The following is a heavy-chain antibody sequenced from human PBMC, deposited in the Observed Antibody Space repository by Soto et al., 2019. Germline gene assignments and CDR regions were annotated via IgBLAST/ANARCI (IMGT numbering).Heavy chain of an antibody. V-gene: IGHV3-23*01. D-gene: IGHD1-26*01. CDR2: VGGADDT. CDR1: GFTLSNFA. CDR3: AKDAVSYNSVWDAFDI. J-gene: IGHJ3*02. Sequence: EVQLLESGGGLVQPGGSLRLSCVASGFTLSNFAMSWVRQAPGEGLEWVSSVGGADDTYYADSVEGRFTISRDNAKNTLYLQLSRLSAGDAAVYYCAKDAVSYNSVWDAFDIWGQGTLVTASS.